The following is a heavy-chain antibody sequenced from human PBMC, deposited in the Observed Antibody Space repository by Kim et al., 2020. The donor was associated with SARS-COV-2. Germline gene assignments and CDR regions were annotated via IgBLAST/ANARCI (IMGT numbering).Heavy chain of an antibody. D-gene: IGHD3-9*01. CDR3: ARDHSILRYFDWSPGVRYAFDI. V-gene: IGHV3-21*01. CDR2: ISSSSSYI. Sequence: GGSLRLSCAASGFTFSSYSMNWVRQAPGKGLEWVSSISSSSSYIYYADSVKGRFTISRDNAKNSLYLQMNSLRAEDTAVYYCARDHSILRYFDWSPGVRYAFDIWGQGTMVTVSS. CDR1: GFTFSSYS. J-gene: IGHJ3*02.